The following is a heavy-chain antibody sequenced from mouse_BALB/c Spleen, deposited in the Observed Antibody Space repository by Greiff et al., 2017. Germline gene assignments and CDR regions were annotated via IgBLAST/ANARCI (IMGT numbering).Heavy chain of an antibody. J-gene: IGHJ3*01. D-gene: IGHD3-3*01. CDR2: ISSGSSTI. CDR3: ARGGQGFAY. CDR1: GFTFSSFG. Sequence: DVHLVESGGGLVQPGGSRKLSCAASGFTFSSFGMHWVRQAPEKGLEWVAYISSGSSTIYYADTVKGRFTISRDNPKNTLFLQMTSLRSEDTAMYYCARGGQGFAYWGQGTLVTVSA. V-gene: IGHV5-17*02.